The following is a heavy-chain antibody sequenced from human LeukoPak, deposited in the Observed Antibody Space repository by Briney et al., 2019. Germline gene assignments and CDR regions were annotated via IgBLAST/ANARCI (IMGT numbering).Heavy chain of an antibody. CDR2: ILVNGGT. D-gene: IGHD3-10*01. V-gene: IGHV3-23*01. CDR1: GFTFSTYT. J-gene: IGHJ4*02. CDR3: AKDRIYADGLWDFDY. Sequence: GGSLRLSCIASGFTFSTYTMSWVRQAPGEGLKWVSGILVNGGTYYADSAKGRFTISRDNSKNTLYLQMNSLRADDTAVYYCAKDRIYADGLWDFDYWGQGTLVTVSS.